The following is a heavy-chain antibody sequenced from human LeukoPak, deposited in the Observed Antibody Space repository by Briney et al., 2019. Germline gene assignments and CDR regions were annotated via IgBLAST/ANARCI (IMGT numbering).Heavy chain of an antibody. J-gene: IGHJ6*03. CDR2: INPSDGNT. D-gene: IGHD3-10*01. CDR3: AKGFYYGSRYYYMDV. CDR1: GYTFTSYY. Sequence: ASVKVSCKASGYTFTSYYMHWVRQAPGQGLEWMGIINPSDGNTTYAQKFQGRVTMTRDSSISTVYMELSRLRSDDTAVYYCAKGFYYGSRYYYMDVWGKGATVTVSS. V-gene: IGHV1-46*01.